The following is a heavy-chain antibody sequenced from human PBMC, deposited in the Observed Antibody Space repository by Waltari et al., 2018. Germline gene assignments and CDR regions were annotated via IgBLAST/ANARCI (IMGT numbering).Heavy chain of an antibody. D-gene: IGHD1-7*01. Sequence: QVQLQQWGAGLLKPSETLSLTCAVYGGSFSGYYWSWIRQPPGKGLEWIGEINHSGSTNYNPSRKSRVTISVDTSKNQFSLKLSSVTAADTAVYYCARLNWNYARRDYWGQGTLVIVSS. CDR3: ARLNWNYARRDY. V-gene: IGHV4-34*01. J-gene: IGHJ4*02. CDR1: GGSFSGYY. CDR2: INHSGST.